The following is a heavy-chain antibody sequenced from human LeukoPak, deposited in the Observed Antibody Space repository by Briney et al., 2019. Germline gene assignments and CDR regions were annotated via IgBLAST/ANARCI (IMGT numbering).Heavy chain of an antibody. CDR2: ISSSSSTI. D-gene: IGHD3-3*01. CDR3: ARDRTYYDFWSGYYT. Sequence: GRSLRLSCAASGFTFSSYSMNWVRQAPGKGLEWVSYISSSSSTIYYADSVKGRFTISRDNAKNSLYLQMNSLRAEDTAVYYCARDRTYYDFWSGYYTWGQGTLVTVSS. J-gene: IGHJ5*02. CDR1: GFTFSSYS. V-gene: IGHV3-48*01.